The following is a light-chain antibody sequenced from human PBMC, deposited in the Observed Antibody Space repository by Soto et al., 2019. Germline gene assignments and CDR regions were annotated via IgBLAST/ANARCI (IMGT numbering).Light chain of an antibody. CDR1: SSDVGGYNY. CDR3: SSYTSSSTLGV. Sequence: QSALTQPASVSGSPGQSITISCTGTSSDVGGYNYVSWYQQHPGKAPKLMIYDVSNRPSGVSNRFSGSKSGNTASLTIPGLQAEDEADYYCSSYTSSSTLGVFGGGTQRTVL. V-gene: IGLV2-14*01. J-gene: IGLJ2*01. CDR2: DVS.